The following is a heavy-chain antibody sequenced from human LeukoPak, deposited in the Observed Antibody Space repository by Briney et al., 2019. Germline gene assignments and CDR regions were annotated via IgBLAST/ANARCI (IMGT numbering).Heavy chain of an antibody. CDR1: GGSISSYY. CDR3: ARHPYGSEWWDHDY. D-gene: IGHD2-15*01. Sequence: SETLSLTYTVSGGSISSYYWSWIRQPPGKGLEWIGYIYYSGSTNYNPPLKSRVTISADTSKNQFSLKLSSVTAADTAMYYCARHPYGSEWWDHDYWGQGTLVTVSS. V-gene: IGHV4-59*08. CDR2: IYYSGST. J-gene: IGHJ4*02.